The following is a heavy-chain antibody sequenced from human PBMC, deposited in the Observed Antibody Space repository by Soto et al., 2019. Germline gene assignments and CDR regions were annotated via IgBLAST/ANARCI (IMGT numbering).Heavy chain of an antibody. CDR1: GFSFTNYW. D-gene: IGHD5-12*01. CDR2: IYPSDSDT. CDR3: ARQGPRYSGYDPLDY. V-gene: IGHV5-51*01. Sequence: GESLKISCQGFGFSFTNYWIAWVRQMPDKGLEWLGIIYPSDSDTRYSPSFQGQVTISADKSISTAYLQWSSLKASDTAMYYCARQGPRYSGYDPLDYWGQGTLVTVSS. J-gene: IGHJ4*02.